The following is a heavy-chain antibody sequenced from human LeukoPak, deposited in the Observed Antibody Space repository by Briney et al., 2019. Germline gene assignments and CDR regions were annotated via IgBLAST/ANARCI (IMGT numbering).Heavy chain of an antibody. D-gene: IGHD2-2*01. Sequence: ASVKVSCKASGGTFSSYAISWVRQAPGQGLEWMGRIIPIFGIANYAQKFQGRVTITADKSTSTAYMELSSLRSEDTAIYYCAKLSSATCYLPIDYWGQGTLVAVSS. V-gene: IGHV1-69*04. CDR2: IIPIFGIA. CDR3: AKLSSATCYLPIDY. CDR1: GGTFSSYA. J-gene: IGHJ4*02.